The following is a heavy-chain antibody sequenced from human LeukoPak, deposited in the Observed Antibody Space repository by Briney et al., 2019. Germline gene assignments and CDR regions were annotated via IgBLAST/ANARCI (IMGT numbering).Heavy chain of an antibody. CDR2: IIPMFGTP. V-gene: IGHV1-69*05. J-gene: IGHJ5*02. CDR1: GCTFSSYP. CDR3: ARGGARTYSNNWYGGMWCDP. Sequence: GASVKVSCTVSGCTFSSYPISWVRQAPGQGLEWMGGIIPMFGTPNYAQKFQGRVTITTDESTHTAYMELSSLRSEDTAVYYCARGGARTYSNNWYGGMWCDPWGQGTLVTVSS. D-gene: IGHD6-13*01.